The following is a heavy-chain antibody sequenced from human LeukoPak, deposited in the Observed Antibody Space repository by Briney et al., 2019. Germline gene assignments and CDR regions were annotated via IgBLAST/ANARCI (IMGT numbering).Heavy chain of an antibody. CDR3: AKDLAITMAHYFDY. Sequence: GESLKISCAASGFTFSSYGMHWVRQAPGKGLKWVAVIWYDGSNKYYADSVKGRFTISRDNSKNTLYLQMNSLRAEDTAVYYCAKDLAITMAHYFDYWGQGTLVTVSS. CDR1: GFTFSSYG. D-gene: IGHD3-10*01. J-gene: IGHJ4*02. CDR2: IWYDGSNK. V-gene: IGHV3-33*06.